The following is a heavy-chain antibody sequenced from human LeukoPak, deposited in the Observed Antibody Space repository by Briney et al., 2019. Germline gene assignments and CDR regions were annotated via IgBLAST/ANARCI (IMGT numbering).Heavy chain of an antibody. CDR3: ARGAVVVPAAIGGWYFDY. CDR1: GGTFSSYA. CDR2: IIPIFGTA. J-gene: IGHJ4*02. D-gene: IGHD2-2*02. V-gene: IGHV1-69*05. Sequence: ASVKVSCKASGGTFSSYAISWVRQAPGQGLEWMGGIIPIFGTANYAQKFQGRVTITTDESTSTAYMELSSLRSEDTAVYYCARGAVVVPAAIGGWYFDYWGQGTLVTVSS.